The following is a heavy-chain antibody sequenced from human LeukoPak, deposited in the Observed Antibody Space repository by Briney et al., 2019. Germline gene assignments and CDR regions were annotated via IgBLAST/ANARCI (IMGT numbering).Heavy chain of an antibody. CDR2: IYSGGST. J-gene: IGHJ4*02. Sequence: PGGSLRLSCAASGFTVSSNYMSWVRQAPGKGLEWVSVIYSGGSTYYADSVKGRFTISRDNSKNTLYLQMNSLRAEDTAVYYRARAGYEYCSSTSCPAGYWGQGTLVTVSS. D-gene: IGHD2-2*01. CDR1: GFTVSSNY. V-gene: IGHV3-66*01. CDR3: ARAGYEYCSSTSCPAGY.